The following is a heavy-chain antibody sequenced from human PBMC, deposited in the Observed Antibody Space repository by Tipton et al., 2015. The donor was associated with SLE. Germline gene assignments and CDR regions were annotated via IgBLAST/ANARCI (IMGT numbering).Heavy chain of an antibody. D-gene: IGHD2-2*01. V-gene: IGHV3-9*01. CDR1: GFTFDDYA. CDR3: AKFGDCSSTSCHGTYNYYGLDV. CDR2: ISWDSNSI. Sequence: SLRLSCAASGFTFDDYAMHWVRQTPGKGLEWVSGISWDSNSIAYADSVKGRFTISRDNAKNSLYLEMSSLRTEDTALYYCAKFGDCSSTSCHGTYNYYGLDVWGKGTTVTVSS. J-gene: IGHJ6*04.